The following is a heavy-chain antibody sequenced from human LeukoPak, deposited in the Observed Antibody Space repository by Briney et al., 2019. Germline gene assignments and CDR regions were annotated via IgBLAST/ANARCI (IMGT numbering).Heavy chain of an antibody. J-gene: IGHJ4*02. CDR3: ATVLGYYDSSGKDY. Sequence: GASVKVSCKASGGTFSSYAISWVRQAPGQGLEWMGGIIPIFGTANYAQKFQGRVTITADESTSTAYMELSSLRSEDTAVYYCATVLGYYDSSGKDYWGQGTLVTVSS. D-gene: IGHD3-22*01. CDR1: GGTFSSYA. CDR2: IIPIFGTA. V-gene: IGHV1-69*13.